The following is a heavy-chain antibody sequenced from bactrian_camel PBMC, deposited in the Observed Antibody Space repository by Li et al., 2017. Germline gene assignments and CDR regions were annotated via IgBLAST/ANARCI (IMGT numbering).Heavy chain of an antibody. Sequence: DVQLVESGGGLVQAGGSLRLSCTASGFASGFTFESDMGWYRQAPGKGLEWVSAINSGGSSTYYADSVKGRFTISRDNAKNTVYLQMDNLKPEDTAMYYCAVDLTYSAWLYCETVVTGQITDSFADWGQGTQVTVS. CDR1: GFASGFTFESD. CDR2: INSGGSST. CDR3: AVDLTYSAWLYCETVVTGQITDSFAD. J-gene: IGHJ4*01. V-gene: IGHV3S40*01. D-gene: IGHD6*01.